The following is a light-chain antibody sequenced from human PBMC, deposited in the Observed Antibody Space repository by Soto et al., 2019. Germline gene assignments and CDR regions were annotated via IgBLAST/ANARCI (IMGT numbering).Light chain of an antibody. CDR2: SNN. J-gene: IGLJ2*01. V-gene: IGLV1-44*01. CDR1: NSNIGTNT. CDR3: EAWDGSLNVVL. Sequence: QSVLTQPPSASGTPGQRVTISCSGGNSNIGTNTVNWYQHLPGSAPKLLIYSNNQRPSGVPDRFSGSKSGTSASLAISGLQPDDEADYYGEAWDGSLNVVLFGGGTKLTVL.